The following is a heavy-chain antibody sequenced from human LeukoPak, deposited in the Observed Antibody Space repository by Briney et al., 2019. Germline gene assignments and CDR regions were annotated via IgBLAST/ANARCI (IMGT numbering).Heavy chain of an antibody. CDR1: GFTFSSYA. CDR3: ARDYRLHFLLNY. J-gene: IGHJ4*02. D-gene: IGHD5-24*01. V-gene: IGHV3-30-3*01. Sequence: PGRSLRLSCAASGFTFSSYAMPWVRQAPGKGLEWVAVISYDGSNKYYADSVKGRFTISRDNSKNTLYLQMNSLRAEDTAVYYCARDYRLHFLLNYWGQGTLVTVSS. CDR2: ISYDGSNK.